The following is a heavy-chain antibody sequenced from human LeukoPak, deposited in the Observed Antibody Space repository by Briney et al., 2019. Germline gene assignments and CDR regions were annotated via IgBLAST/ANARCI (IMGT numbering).Heavy chain of an antibody. J-gene: IGHJ4*02. CDR2: IIPIFGTA. V-gene: IGHV1-69*13. Sequence: GASVKVSCKASGGTSSNYAISWVRQAPGQGLEWMGGIIPIFGTANYAQKFQGRVTITADESTSTAYMELSSLKSEDTAVYYCARNIRFGGNYYFDYWGQGTLVNVSS. D-gene: IGHD3-16*01. CDR1: GGTSSNYA. CDR3: ARNIRFGGNYYFDY.